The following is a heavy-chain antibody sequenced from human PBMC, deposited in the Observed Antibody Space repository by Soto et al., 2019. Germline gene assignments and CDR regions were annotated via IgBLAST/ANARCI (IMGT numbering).Heavy chain of an antibody. CDR2: IYYNGTT. D-gene: IGHD2-8*01. CDR3: TRWRTSMDYFEY. V-gene: IGHV4-59*06. J-gene: IGHJ4*02. CDR1: GGSISSYY. Sequence: SETLSLTCTVSGGSISSYYWSWIRQHPGKGLEWIGHIYYNGTTYYNPTLKSRVSISVDTSKNQFSLKLSSVTAADTAVYYCTRWRTSMDYFEYWGRGTLVTVSS.